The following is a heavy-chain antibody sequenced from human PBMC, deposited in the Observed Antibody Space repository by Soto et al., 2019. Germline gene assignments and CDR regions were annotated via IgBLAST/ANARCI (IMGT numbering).Heavy chain of an antibody. CDR3: AAERLVFCDTDNCVRHYLDS. V-gene: IGHV1-24*01. CDR2: FDPEDQET. Sequence: QVQLIQSGAEVKKPGASVKVSCKVSGDTLSELSIHWVRQAYGKGLEWMGSFDPEDQETVYAQKFQGRVTLTEDTSTDTAYMEVTSLRSEDTATYYCAAERLVFCDTDNCVRHYLDSWGQGTPVIISS. J-gene: IGHJ4*02. CDR1: GDTLSELS. D-gene: IGHD1-1*01.